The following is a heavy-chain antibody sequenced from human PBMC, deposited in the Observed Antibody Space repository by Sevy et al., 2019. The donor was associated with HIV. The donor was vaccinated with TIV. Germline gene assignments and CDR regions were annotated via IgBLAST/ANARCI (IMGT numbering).Heavy chain of an antibody. CDR2: INQDGSEI. J-gene: IGHJ4*02. CDR1: GFTFNVFW. D-gene: IGHD3-16*01. V-gene: IGHV3-7*01. Sequence: GGSLRLSCAASGFTFNVFWMHWVRKTPGKGLGWVDNINQDGSEIYDVDPLRGRFTVSRDKAKNSIYLQRNGLRAEDSAVYYCARAIGIVDAFWGQGTLVTVSS. CDR3: ARAIGIVDAF.